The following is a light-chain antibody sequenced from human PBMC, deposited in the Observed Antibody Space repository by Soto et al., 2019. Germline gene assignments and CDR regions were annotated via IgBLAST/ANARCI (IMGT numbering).Light chain of an antibody. V-gene: IGKV1-39*01. J-gene: IGKJ2*01. CDR3: QQSHSTPYT. Sequence: DIQMTQSPSPLSASVGDRVTITCRASQSISNYLNWYQQKPGQAPNLLIYIASNLHSGVPSRFSGSGSGTDFTLTISCLQPEDFATYYCQQSHSTPYTFGQGTKLEIK. CDR1: QSISNY. CDR2: IAS.